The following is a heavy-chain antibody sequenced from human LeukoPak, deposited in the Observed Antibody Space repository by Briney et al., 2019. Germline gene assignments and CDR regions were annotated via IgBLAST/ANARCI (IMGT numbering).Heavy chain of an antibody. CDR1: GGSFSGYY. D-gene: IGHD3-10*01. CDR3: ARGQNSYYGRSTHYYFDY. CDR2: INHSGST. J-gene: IGHJ4*02. V-gene: IGHV4-34*01. Sequence: PSETLSLTCAAYGGSFSGYYWSWIRQPPGKGLEWIGEINHSGSTNYNPSLKSRVTISVDTSKNQFSLKLSSVTAADTAVYYCARGQNSYYGRSTHYYFDYWGRGTLVTVSS.